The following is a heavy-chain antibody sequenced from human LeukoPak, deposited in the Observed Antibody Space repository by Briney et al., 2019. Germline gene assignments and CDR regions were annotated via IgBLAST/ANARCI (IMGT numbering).Heavy chain of an antibody. CDR1: GGSISSYY. D-gene: IGHD3-9*01. V-gene: IGHV4-59*01. Sequence: SETLSLTCTVSGGSISSYYWSWLRQPPGKGLEWIGYIYYSGSTNYNPSLKSRVTISVDTSKNQFSLKLSSVTAADTAVYYCARATAGYDILTGYYPNWFDPWGQGTLVTVSS. CDR3: ARATAGYDILTGYYPNWFDP. J-gene: IGHJ5*02. CDR2: IYYSGST.